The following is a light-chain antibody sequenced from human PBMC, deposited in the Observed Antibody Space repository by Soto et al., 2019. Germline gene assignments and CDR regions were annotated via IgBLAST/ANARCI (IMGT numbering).Light chain of an antibody. CDR2: EGS. J-gene: IGLJ3*02. CDR3: CSYAGSSTGV. Sequence: QSALTQPASVSGSPGQSITISCTGTSCDVGSYNLVSWYQQHPGKAPKLMIYEGSKRPSGVSNRFSGSKSGNTASLTISGLQAEDEADYYCCSYAGSSTGVFGGGTKLTVL. V-gene: IGLV2-23*01. CDR1: SCDVGSYNL.